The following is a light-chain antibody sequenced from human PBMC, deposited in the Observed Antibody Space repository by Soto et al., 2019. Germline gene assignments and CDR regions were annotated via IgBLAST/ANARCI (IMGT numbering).Light chain of an antibody. J-gene: IGKJ5*01. CDR2: GAS. V-gene: IGKV3D-15*01. Sequence: EIVLTQSPGTLSLSPGERATLSCRASQSVSNYLAWYQQKPGQAPRLLIYGASNRATGIPDRFSGSGSGTEFTLTISSLQSEDFAVYYCQHYNNWPPITFGQGTRLEIK. CDR3: QHYNNWPPIT. CDR1: QSVSNY.